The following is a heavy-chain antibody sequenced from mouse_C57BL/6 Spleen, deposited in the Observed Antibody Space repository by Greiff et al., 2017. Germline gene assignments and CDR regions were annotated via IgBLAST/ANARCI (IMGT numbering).Heavy chain of an antibody. V-gene: IGHV1-7*01. Sequence: VKVVESGAELAKPGASVKLSCKASGYTFTSYWMHWVKQRPGQGLEWIGYINPSSGYTKYNQKFKDKATLTAYKSSSTAYMQLSSLTYEDSAVYYCAATVSYAMDYWGQGTSVTVSS. CDR3: AATVSYAMDY. CDR1: GYTFTSYW. J-gene: IGHJ4*01. D-gene: IGHD1-1*01. CDR2: INPSSGYT.